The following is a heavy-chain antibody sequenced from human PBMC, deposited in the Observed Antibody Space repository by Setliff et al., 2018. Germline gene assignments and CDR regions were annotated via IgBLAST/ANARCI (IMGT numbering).Heavy chain of an antibody. J-gene: IGHJ5*02. CDR3: ARRALRTIFQAAGVFDP. Sequence: SETLSLTCTVSGGSISSSSYYWGWIRQPPGKGLEWIGSIYYSGSTYYNPSLKSRVTISVDTSKNQFSLKLSSVTAADTAVYYCARRALRTIFQAAGVFDPWGQGTLVTVSS. D-gene: IGHD3-3*01. V-gene: IGHV4-39*01. CDR1: GGSISSSSYY. CDR2: IYYSGST.